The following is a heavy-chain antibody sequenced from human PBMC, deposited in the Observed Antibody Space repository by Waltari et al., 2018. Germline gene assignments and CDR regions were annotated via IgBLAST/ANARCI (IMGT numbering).Heavy chain of an antibody. J-gene: IGHJ4*02. V-gene: IGHV4-39*01. CDR1: GGSISSSSYY. D-gene: IGHD3-3*01. CDR3: ARHFWAEIASALDY. Sequence: QLQLQESGPGLVKPSETLSLTCTVSGGSISSSSYYWGWIRQPPGKGLEWIGSIYYSGSTYYNPFLKSRVTISVDTSKNQFSLKLSSVTAADTAVYYCARHFWAEIASALDYWGQGTLVTVSS. CDR2: IYYSGST.